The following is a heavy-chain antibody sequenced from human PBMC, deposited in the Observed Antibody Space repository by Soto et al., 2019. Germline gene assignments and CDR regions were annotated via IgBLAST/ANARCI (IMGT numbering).Heavy chain of an antibody. V-gene: IGHV3-21*01. CDR1: GFTFISYT. CDR3: ARDYYGDYGFDY. Sequence: EVPLVESGGGLVKPGGSLRLSCAASGFTFISYTMNWVRQAPGKGLEWVSSISSTSTYIYYADSVKGRFTISRDNAKNSLYLQMNSLRADDTAVYYCARDYYGDYGFDYWGQGTLVTVSS. CDR2: ISSTSTYI. D-gene: IGHD4-17*01. J-gene: IGHJ4*02.